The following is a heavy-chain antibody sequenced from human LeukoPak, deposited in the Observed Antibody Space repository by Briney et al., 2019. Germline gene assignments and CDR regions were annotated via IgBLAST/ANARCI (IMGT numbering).Heavy chain of an antibody. Sequence: PGRSLRLSCAASGFTFSSYSMNWVRQAPGKGLEWVSSISSSSSYIYYADSVKGRFTISRDNAKNSLYLQMNSLRAEDTAVYYCARRGSSGWYDAFDIWGQGKMVTVSS. CDR2: ISSSSSYI. V-gene: IGHV3-21*01. CDR1: GFTFSSYS. J-gene: IGHJ3*02. D-gene: IGHD6-19*01. CDR3: ARRGSSGWYDAFDI.